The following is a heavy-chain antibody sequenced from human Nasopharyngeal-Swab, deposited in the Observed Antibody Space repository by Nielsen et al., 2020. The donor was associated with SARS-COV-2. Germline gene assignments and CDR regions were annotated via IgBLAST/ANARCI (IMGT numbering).Heavy chain of an antibody. Sequence: SETLSLTCSVSGGSVSSVGYYWNWIRQTPGRPLEWLRYIYHDGGTNYNPSLMGRVIMSVDTSKNQFSLGLTSVSTADTAVYYCARDRGDLRKYNCDSWGQGTLVTVSS. CDR1: GGSVSSVGYY. CDR2: IYHDGGT. D-gene: IGHD3-10*01. CDR3: ARDRGDLRKYNCDS. J-gene: IGHJ4*02. V-gene: IGHV4-61*08.